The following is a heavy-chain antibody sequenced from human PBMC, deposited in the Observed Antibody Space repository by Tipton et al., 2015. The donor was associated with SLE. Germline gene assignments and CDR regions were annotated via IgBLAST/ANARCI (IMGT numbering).Heavy chain of an antibody. Sequence: GSLRLSCAASGFTFSSYAMSWVRPAPGKGLEWVSGISGSGGSTYYADSVKGPFTISRDNSKNTLYLQMNSLRAEDTALYYCAKDDASAFQGKWFDPWGQGTLGTVSS. CDR2: ISGSGGST. V-gene: IGHV3-23*01. CDR1: GFTFSSYA. CDR3: AKDDASAFQGKWFDP. D-gene: IGHD2-8*01. J-gene: IGHJ5*02.